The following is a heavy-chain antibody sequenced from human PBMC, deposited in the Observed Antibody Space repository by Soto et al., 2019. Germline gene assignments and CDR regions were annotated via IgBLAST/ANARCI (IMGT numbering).Heavy chain of an antibody. CDR2: IDTSGTKI. CDR1: GYTFSDYY. V-gene: IGHV3-11*01. J-gene: IGHJ4*02. D-gene: IGHD3-3*01. Sequence: PGGSLRLSCAASGYTFSDYYMSWIRQAPGKGLECISYIDTSGTKIFYADSVKGRFTITRDNAKISLYLEMNSLRDEDTAVYYCASHYDMWSGYLSPVDYWGQGTLVTVSS. CDR3: ASHYDMWSGYLSPVDY.